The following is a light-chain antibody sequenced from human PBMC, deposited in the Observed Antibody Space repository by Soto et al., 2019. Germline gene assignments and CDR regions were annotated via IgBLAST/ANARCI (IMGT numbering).Light chain of an antibody. CDR2: GNS. Sequence: QSVLTQPPSVSGAPGQRVTISCTGSSSNIGAGYDVHWYQQLPGTAPKLLIYGNSNRTAGVPDRFSGSKSGTSASLAITGLQADDEADYYCQSYDSSLSGWVFGGGTQLTVL. V-gene: IGLV1-40*01. J-gene: IGLJ3*02. CDR1: SSNIGAGYD. CDR3: QSYDSSLSGWV.